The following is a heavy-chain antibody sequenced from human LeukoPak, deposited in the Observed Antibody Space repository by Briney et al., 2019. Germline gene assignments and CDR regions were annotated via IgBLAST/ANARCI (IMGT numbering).Heavy chain of an antibody. Sequence: ASVKVSCKASGYTFTSYDINWVRQATGQGLEWMGWMNPNSGNTSYAQKFQGRVTMTRNTSISTAYMELSSLRSEDTAVYYCARGQYNWNYGYYYYYMDVWGKGTTVTVSS. V-gene: IGHV1-8*01. D-gene: IGHD1-7*01. J-gene: IGHJ6*03. CDR2: MNPNSGNT. CDR1: GYTFTSYD. CDR3: ARGQYNWNYGYYYYYMDV.